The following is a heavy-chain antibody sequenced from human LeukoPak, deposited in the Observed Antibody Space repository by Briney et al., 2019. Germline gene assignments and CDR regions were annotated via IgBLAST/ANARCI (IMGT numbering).Heavy chain of an antibody. J-gene: IGHJ4*02. CDR3: ATYRQVLLPFES. CDR2: IRYDGSIK. CDR1: GFIFSSYG. V-gene: IGHV3-30*02. Sequence: GGSLRLSCAASGFIFSSYGMHWVRQAPGKGLEWVAFIRYDGSIKYYADSVKGRFTISRDNSKNTMYLQMNSLRAEDTAIYYCATYRQVLLPFESWGQGTLVTVSS. D-gene: IGHD5-18*01.